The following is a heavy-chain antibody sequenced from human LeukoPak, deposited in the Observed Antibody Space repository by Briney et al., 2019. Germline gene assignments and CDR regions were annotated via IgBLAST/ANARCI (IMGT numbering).Heavy chain of an antibody. D-gene: IGHD3-10*01. V-gene: IGHV4-34*01. J-gene: IGHJ5*02. Sequence: PSETLSLTCAVYGGSFSGYYWSWIRQPPGKGLEWIGEINHSGSTNYTPSLKSRVTISVDTSKSQFSLKLSSVTAADTAVYYCARRGMVRGVTNWFDPWGQGTLVTVSS. CDR2: INHSGST. CDR3: ARRGMVRGVTNWFDP. CDR1: GGSFSGYY.